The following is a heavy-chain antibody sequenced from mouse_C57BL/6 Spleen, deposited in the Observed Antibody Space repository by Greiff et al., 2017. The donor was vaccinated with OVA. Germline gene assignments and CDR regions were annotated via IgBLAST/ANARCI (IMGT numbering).Heavy chain of an antibody. CDR1: GYTFTSYW. Sequence: QVQLQQPGAELVMPGASVKLSCKASGYTFTSYWMHWVKQRPGQGLEWIGEIDPSDSYTNYNQKFKGMSTLTVDKSSSTAYMQLSSLTSEDSGVYYCARRQALNYYAMDYWGQGTSVTVSS. V-gene: IGHV1-69*01. CDR3: ARRQALNYYAMDY. J-gene: IGHJ4*01. CDR2: IDPSDSYT. D-gene: IGHD3-2*01.